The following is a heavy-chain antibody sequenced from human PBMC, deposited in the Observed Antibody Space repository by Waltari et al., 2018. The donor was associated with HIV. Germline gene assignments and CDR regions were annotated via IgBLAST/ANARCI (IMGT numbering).Heavy chain of an antibody. Sequence: EVQLVESGGDLVQPGGSLRLSCAASGFTFSSYWMHWVRQAPGKGLVWVTRLNSDGSSTSYADAVKGRFTISRDNAKNTLYLQMNSLRAEDTAVYYCARVQGYSYAVNWFDPWGQGTLVTVSS. D-gene: IGHD5-18*01. CDR1: GFTFSSYW. V-gene: IGHV3-74*01. CDR3: ARVQGYSYAVNWFDP. CDR2: LNSDGSST. J-gene: IGHJ5*02.